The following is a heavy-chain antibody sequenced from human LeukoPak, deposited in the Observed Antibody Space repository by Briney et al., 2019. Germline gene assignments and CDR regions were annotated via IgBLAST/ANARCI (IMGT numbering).Heavy chain of an antibody. Sequence: ASVKVSCKASGYTFTGYYMHWVRQAPGQGLEWMGWISANSGGTNYAQKFQGRVTMTRDTSISTAYMELSRLRSDDTAVYYCARVPAPYCSGGSCCSDFFDYWGQGTLVTVSS. D-gene: IGHD2-15*01. CDR3: ARVPAPYCSGGSCCSDFFDY. CDR1: GYTFTGYY. CDR2: ISANSGGT. V-gene: IGHV1-2*02. J-gene: IGHJ4*02.